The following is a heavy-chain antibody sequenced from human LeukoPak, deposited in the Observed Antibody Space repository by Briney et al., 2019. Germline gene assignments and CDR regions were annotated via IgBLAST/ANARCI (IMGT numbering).Heavy chain of an antibody. V-gene: IGHV3-48*03. CDR3: ARDRGDTAMVIKYYFDY. J-gene: IGHJ4*02. D-gene: IGHD5-18*01. CDR1: GFTFSYYE. CDR2: ISSSGSTI. Sequence: GGSLRPSCAVSGFTFSYYEMNWVRQAPGKGLEWVSYISSSGSTIYYADSVKGRFTISRDNAKNSLYLQMNSLRAEDTAGYYCARDRGDTAMVIKYYFDYWGQGTLVTVSS.